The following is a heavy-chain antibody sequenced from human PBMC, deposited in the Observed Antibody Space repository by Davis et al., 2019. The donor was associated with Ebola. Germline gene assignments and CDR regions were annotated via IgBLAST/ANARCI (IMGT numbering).Heavy chain of an antibody. CDR1: GYTFTGYY. V-gene: IGHV1-18*04. J-gene: IGHJ5*02. CDR2: INSNNGNT. D-gene: IGHD2/OR15-2a*01. CDR3: AREIAPNWFDP. Sequence: ASVKVSCKASGYTFTGYYMHWVRQAPGQGLEWMGRINSNNGNTNYAQKLQGRVTMTTDTSTSTAYMVLRSLRSDDTAVYYCAREIAPNWFDPWGQGTLVTVSS.